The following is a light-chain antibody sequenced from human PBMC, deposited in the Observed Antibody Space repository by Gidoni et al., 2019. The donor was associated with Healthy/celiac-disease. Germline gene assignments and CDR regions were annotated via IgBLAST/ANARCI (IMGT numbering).Light chain of an antibody. J-gene: IGKJ4*01. CDR3: QQYDNLPLT. V-gene: IGKV1-33*01. CDR2: DAS. Sequence: DIQMPQSPSSLSASVGDRFTITCQASQDISNYLNWYQHEPGKAPKLLIYDASNLETGVPSRFSGSGSGTDFTFTISSLQPEDIATYYCQQYDNLPLTFGGGTKVEIK. CDR1: QDISNY.